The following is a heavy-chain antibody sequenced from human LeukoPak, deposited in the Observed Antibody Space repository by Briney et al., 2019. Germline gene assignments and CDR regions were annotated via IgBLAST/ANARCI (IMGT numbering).Heavy chain of an antibody. CDR3: ARIRLMEYRSGHLDY. CDR2: IHYNGAT. Sequence: SETLSLTCSVSGGSISTFGFYWGWIRQPPGKGLEWIASIHYNGATYYNPSLQSRVTISIDTSKNHFSLKLASVTAADTAVFYCARIRLMEYRSGHLDYWGQGTLLTVSS. J-gene: IGHJ4*02. D-gene: IGHD6-19*01. CDR1: GGSISTFGFY. V-gene: IGHV4-39*07.